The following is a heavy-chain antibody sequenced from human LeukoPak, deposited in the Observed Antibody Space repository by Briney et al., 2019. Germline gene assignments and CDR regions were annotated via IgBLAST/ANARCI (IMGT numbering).Heavy chain of an antibody. J-gene: IGHJ4*02. CDR1: GFTFSNAW. D-gene: IGHD6-13*01. CDR3: TTAGFIAAGDY. V-gene: IGHV3-15*01. CDR2: IKSKTDGGTT. Sequence: GGSLRLSCAASGFTFSNAWMSWVRQAPGKGLEWIGRIKSKTDGGTTDYAAPVKGRFTISRDDSKNTLYVQMNSLKTEDTAVYYCTTAGFIAAGDYWGQGTLVTVSS.